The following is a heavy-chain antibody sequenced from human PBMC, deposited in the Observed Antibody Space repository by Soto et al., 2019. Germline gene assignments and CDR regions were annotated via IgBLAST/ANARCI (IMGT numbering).Heavy chain of an antibody. J-gene: IGHJ6*02. CDR3: ARVSKXVAPKDGKSAYFYAMDV. Sequence: PEETLSLTCAVSGDSVSSSDFYWTWIRQPPGKPLEWIGYVYSTGTTNYSPSLKSRVDMSVDTSENQFSLKVRSVTAADAAVYFCARVSKXVAPKDGKSAYFYAMDVWGPGTTVTVSS. CDR2: VYSTGTT. V-gene: IGHV4-61*08. D-gene: IGHD2-15*01. CDR1: GDSVSSSDFY.